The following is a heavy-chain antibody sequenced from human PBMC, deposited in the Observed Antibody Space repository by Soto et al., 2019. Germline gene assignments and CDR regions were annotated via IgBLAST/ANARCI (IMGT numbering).Heavy chain of an antibody. V-gene: IGHV5-51*01. CDR2: IFPSDSDT. Sequence: RESLKISCRTAGYKFTSSWIARVRQMPGKGLEWMGIIFPSDSDTRYSPSFQGQVTISADRSTSTVFLQWASLKASDTAVYFCARKDKSGYFNWFDPWGQGTLVTVSS. CDR3: ARKDKSGYFNWFDP. D-gene: IGHD3-22*01. CDR1: GYKFTSSW. J-gene: IGHJ5*02.